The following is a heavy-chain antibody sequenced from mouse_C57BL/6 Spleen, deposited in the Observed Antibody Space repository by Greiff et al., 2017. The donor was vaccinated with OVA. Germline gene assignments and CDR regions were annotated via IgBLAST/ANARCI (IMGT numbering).Heavy chain of an antibody. V-gene: IGHV1-64*01. CDR1: GYTFTSYW. CDR3: ASVSYYDYDPPFAY. CDR2: IHPNSGST. Sequence: QVQLQQPGAELVKPGASVKLSCKASGYTFTSYWMHWVKQRPGQGLEWIGMIHPNSGSTNYNEKFKSKATLTVDKSSSTAYMQLSSLTSEDSAVYYCASVSYYDYDPPFAYWGQGTLVTVSA. J-gene: IGHJ3*01. D-gene: IGHD2-4*01.